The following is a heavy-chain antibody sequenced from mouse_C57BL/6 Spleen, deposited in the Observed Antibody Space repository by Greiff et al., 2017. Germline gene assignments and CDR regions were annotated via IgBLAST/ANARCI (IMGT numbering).Heavy chain of an antibody. CDR1: GFTFSDYG. J-gene: IGHJ2*01. Sequence: EVQGVESGGGLVKPGGSLKLSCAASGFTFSDYGMHWVRQAPEQGLEWVAYISSGSSTIYYADTVKGRFTISRDNAKNTLFLQMTSMRSEDTAMYYCARSGSDFFDYWGQGTTLTVSS. V-gene: IGHV5-17*01. CDR3: ARSGSDFFDY. CDR2: ISSGSSTI. D-gene: IGHD4-1*01.